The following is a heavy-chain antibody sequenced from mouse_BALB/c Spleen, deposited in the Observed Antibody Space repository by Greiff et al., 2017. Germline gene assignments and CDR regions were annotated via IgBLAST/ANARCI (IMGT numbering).Heavy chain of an antibody. V-gene: IGHV1S135*01. CDR3: ATFYYGYDGGAWFAY. CDR1: GYSFTDYN. J-gene: IGHJ3*01. CDR2: IDPYNGGT. Sequence: VQLQQSGPELVKPGASVKVSCKASGYSFTDYNMYWVKQSHGKSLEWIGYIDPYNGGTSYNQKFKGKATLTVDKSSSTAFMHLNSLTSEDSAVYYCATFYYGYDGGAWFAYWGQGTLVTVSA. D-gene: IGHD2-2*01.